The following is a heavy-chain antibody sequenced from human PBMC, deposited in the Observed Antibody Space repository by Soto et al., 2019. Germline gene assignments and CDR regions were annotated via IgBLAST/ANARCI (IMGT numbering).Heavy chain of an antibody. D-gene: IGHD5-12*01. V-gene: IGHV3-74*02. CDR1: GITFGGYW. CDR2: VKTDGST. CDR3: ARGIRGHYAFDV. Sequence: EVQLEESGGDLVQPGGSRRLSWEAPGITFGGYWMPWVGQVPGKGLVWVSRVKTDGSTYYADSVKGRFTIFRDNAKNTLYLQMNSLTVEDTAVYYCARGIRGHYAFDVWGQGTMVTVSS. J-gene: IGHJ3*01.